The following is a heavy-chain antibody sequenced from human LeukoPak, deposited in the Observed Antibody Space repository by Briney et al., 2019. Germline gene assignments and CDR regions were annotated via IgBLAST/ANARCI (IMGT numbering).Heavy chain of an antibody. Sequence: GASVKVSCKASGYTFTSYGISWVRQAPGQGLEWMGWISAYNGNTNYAQKLQGRVTMTADTSTSTAHMELRSLRSDDTAVYYCARDCSSTSCYNRDYWGQGTLVTVSS. V-gene: IGHV1-18*01. J-gene: IGHJ4*02. D-gene: IGHD2-2*02. CDR2: ISAYNGNT. CDR1: GYTFTSYG. CDR3: ARDCSSTSCYNRDY.